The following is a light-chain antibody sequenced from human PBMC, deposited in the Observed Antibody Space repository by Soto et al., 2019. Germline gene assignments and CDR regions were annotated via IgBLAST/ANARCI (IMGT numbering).Light chain of an antibody. V-gene: IGKV1-5*01. CDR2: DVS. J-gene: IGKJ1*01. CDR3: QQYNGYSRT. Sequence: DIQMTQSPSTLSASVGDRVTITCRASQSIGDSLAWYQQKPGKAPYLLISDVSSLERGVPSRFSGSGSGTEFTLTISSMQPDDFATFDCQQYNGYSRTFGQGTKVDIK. CDR1: QSIGDS.